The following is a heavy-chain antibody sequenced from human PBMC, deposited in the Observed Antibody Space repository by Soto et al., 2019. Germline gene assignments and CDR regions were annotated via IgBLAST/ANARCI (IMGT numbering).Heavy chain of an antibody. CDR1: GYTFTTYD. V-gene: IGHV1-8*02. Sequence: QVQLVQSGAEVKKPGASVKVSCTTSGYTFTTYDINWVRQATGQGFEWMGWMNPNSGNTGYAQKVQGSVTMSSDTAISTAYMELSSLRSEDTAVYYCVRNLSGFDPRGQGTLVTVSS. J-gene: IGHJ5*02. CDR3: VRNLSGFDP. CDR2: MNPNSGNT.